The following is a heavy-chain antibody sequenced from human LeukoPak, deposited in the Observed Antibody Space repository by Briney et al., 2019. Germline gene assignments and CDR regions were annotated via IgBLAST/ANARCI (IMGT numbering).Heavy chain of an antibody. Sequence: ASVKVSCKASGYTFTGYYMHWVRQAPGQGLEWMGWINPNSGGTNYAQKFQGRVTMTRDTSISTAYMELSRLRSDDTAVYYCARVVISWGSEPFGYWGQGTLVTVSS. CDR1: GYTFTGYY. D-gene: IGHD7-27*01. CDR2: INPNSGGT. CDR3: ARVVISWGSEPFGY. J-gene: IGHJ4*02. V-gene: IGHV1-2*02.